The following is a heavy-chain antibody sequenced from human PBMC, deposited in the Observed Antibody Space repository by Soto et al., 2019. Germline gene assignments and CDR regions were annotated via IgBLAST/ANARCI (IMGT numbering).Heavy chain of an antibody. D-gene: IGHD1-1*01. CDR1: GFSLSASGMC. J-gene: IGHJ4*02. Sequence: ESGPTLVNPTQTLTLTCTFSGFSLSASGMCVSWIRQPPGKALEWLARIDWDDDKYYSKSLKTRLTISRGTSKNQVVLTMTSMDPVNTATYYCARINPDDYYFDYWGQGTPVTVSS. CDR2: IDWDDDK. CDR3: ARINPDDYYFDY. V-gene: IGHV2-70*11.